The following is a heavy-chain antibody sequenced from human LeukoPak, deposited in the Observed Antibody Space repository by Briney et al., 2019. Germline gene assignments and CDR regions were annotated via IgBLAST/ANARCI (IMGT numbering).Heavy chain of an antibody. CDR3: ARDLGYGALDP. Sequence: PGESLRLSCAASGFTFTNYWMNWVRQAPAKGLGWVALMNPYGSQTAYVDSVNGRFTISRDNAETALYLQMSSRRAEDTAVYYCARDLGYGALDPWGQGTLVTVPS. J-gene: IGHJ5*02. CDR1: GFTFTNYW. CDR2: MNPYGSQT. D-gene: IGHD4-17*01. V-gene: IGHV3-7*01.